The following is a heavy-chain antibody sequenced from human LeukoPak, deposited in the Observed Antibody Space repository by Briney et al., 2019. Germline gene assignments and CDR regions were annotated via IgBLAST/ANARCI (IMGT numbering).Heavy chain of an antibody. Sequence: PSETLSLTCTVSGGSISSGDYYWSWIRQPPGKGLEWIGYIYYSGSTYYNPSLKSRVTISVDTSKNQFSLKLSSVTAADTAVYYCAGQDSGYSSSWYYYYYMDVWGKGTTVTVSS. J-gene: IGHJ6*03. CDR3: AGQDSGYSSSWYYYYYMDV. V-gene: IGHV4-30-4*02. D-gene: IGHD6-13*01. CDR2: IYYSGST. CDR1: GGSISSGDYY.